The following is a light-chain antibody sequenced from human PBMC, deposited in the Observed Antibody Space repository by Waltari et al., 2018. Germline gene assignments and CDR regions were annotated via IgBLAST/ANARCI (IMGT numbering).Light chain of an antibody. V-gene: IGLV4-69*01. J-gene: IGLJ3*02. CDR3: QTGGHGTWV. CDR2: VKSGGSH. Sequence: QLVLTQSPSASASLGASVKLTCTLSSGHSSNITAWHQQQPWRGPGYLLKVKSGGSHSKGEDIPDRFAGSSSGAERYLTLSSVQSEDEADYYCQTGGHGTWVFGGGTKLTVL. CDR1: SGHSSNI.